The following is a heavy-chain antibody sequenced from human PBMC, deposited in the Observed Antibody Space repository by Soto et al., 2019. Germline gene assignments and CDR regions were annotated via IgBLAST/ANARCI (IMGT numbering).Heavy chain of an antibody. CDR1: GFTFSSYA. Sequence: EVQLLESGGGLVQPGGSLRLSCAASGFTFSSYAMSWVRQAPGKGLEWVSAISGSGGSTDYADSVTGRYTISRDNSKNTLYLQMKALRAEDTAVYCCAKENGNRSSWFELYCWGQGPLVTVSS. J-gene: IGHJ4*02. D-gene: IGHD6-13*01. V-gene: IGHV3-23*01. CDR2: ISGSGGST. CDR3: AKENGNRSSWFELYC.